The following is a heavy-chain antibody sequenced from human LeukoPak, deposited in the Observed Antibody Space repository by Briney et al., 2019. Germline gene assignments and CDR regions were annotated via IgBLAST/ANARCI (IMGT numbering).Heavy chain of an antibody. J-gene: IGHJ4*02. CDR3: ARDRGSYF. CDR1: GYSISSGYY. V-gene: IGHV4-38-2*02. Sequence: PSETLSLTCTVSGYSISSGYYWGWIRQPPGKGLEWIGSIYHSGGTYYNPSLKSRVTISVDTSKNQFSLKLTSVTAADTAVYYCARDRGSYFWGQGTLVTVSS. D-gene: IGHD1-26*01. CDR2: IYHSGGT.